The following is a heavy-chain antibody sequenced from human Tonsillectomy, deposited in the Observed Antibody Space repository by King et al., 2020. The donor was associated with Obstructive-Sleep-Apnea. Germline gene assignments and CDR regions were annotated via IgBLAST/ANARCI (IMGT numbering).Heavy chain of an antibody. CDR1: GGSISSYY. V-gene: IGHV4-4*07. J-gene: IGHJ6*02. Sequence: QLQESGPGLVKPSETLSLTCTVSGGSISSYYWSWIRQPAGKGLEWIGRMYTSGNINYNPSLKSRVTMSVDTSKNQFSLMLSSVTAADTAVYYCARVGETTYYYYGMDVWGQGTTVTVSS. D-gene: IGHD1-26*01. CDR3: ARVGETTYYYYGMDV. CDR2: MYTSGNI.